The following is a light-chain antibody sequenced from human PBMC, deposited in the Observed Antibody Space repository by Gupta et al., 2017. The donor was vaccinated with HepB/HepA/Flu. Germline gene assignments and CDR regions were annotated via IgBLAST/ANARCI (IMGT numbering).Light chain of an antibody. J-gene: IGKJ1*01. CDR3: QQDNTYLT. CDR2: KAS. CDR1: QSISDW. V-gene: IGKV1-5*03. Sequence: TQSPSTLSASVGDSVTITCLASQSISDWLAWYQQKPGKAPKLLIYKASRLESGVPSRFSGSGSGTEFSLTSSSLQPDDFANYYCQQDNTYLTFGQGTKVEIK.